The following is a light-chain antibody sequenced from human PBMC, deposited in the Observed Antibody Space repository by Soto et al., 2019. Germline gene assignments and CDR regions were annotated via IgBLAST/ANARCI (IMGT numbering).Light chain of an antibody. CDR3: QQYMSYS. V-gene: IGKV1-5*01. CDR1: QSISNW. Sequence: DIQMTQSPSTLPASVGDRVTITCRASQSISNWLDWYQQKRGPAPKLLIYHASTLESGVPSRFSGSGSGTEFTLTISSLQPDDFATYYCQQYMSYSFGQGTKVEIK. J-gene: IGKJ1*01. CDR2: HAS.